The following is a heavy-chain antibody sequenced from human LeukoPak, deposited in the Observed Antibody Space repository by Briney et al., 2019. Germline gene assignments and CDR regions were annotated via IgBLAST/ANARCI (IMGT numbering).Heavy chain of an antibody. Sequence: GGSLRLACAASGFTFSSYAMSWVRQAPGKGLEWVSAISGSGGSTYYADSVKGRFTISRDNSKNTLYLQMNSLRAEDTAVYYCAKDAPYSSSWYRGDHFDYWGQGTLVTVSS. CDR1: GFTFSSYA. V-gene: IGHV3-23*01. CDR2: ISGSGGST. D-gene: IGHD6-13*01. CDR3: AKDAPYSSSWYRGDHFDY. J-gene: IGHJ4*02.